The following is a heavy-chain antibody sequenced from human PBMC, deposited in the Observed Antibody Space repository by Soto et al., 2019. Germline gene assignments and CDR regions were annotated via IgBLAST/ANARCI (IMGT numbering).Heavy chain of an antibody. V-gene: IGHV4-30-4*01. D-gene: IGHD1-7*01. Sequence: SETLSLTCTVPGGSISSGDYYWSWIRQPPGKGLEWIGYIYYSGSTYYNPSLKSRVTISVDTSKNQFSLKLSSVTAADTAVYYCARERLSITGTTGSVWGQGTLVTVSS. CDR3: ARERLSITGTTGSV. CDR1: GGSISSGDYY. J-gene: IGHJ4*02. CDR2: IYYSGST.